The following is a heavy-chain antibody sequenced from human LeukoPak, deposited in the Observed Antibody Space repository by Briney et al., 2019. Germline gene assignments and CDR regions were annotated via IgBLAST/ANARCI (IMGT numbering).Heavy chain of an antibody. CDR1: GYTFTCYY. CDR3: ARDVLGGDSSGYHGDY. D-gene: IGHD3-22*01. J-gene: IGHJ4*02. V-gene: IGHV1-2*02. CDR2: INPNSGGT. Sequence: GASVKVSCKASGYTFTCYYMHWLRQAPGQGLEWMGWINPNSGGTNYAQKFQGRVTMTRDTSISTAYMELSRLRSDDTAVYYCARDVLGGDSSGYHGDYWGQGTLVTVSS.